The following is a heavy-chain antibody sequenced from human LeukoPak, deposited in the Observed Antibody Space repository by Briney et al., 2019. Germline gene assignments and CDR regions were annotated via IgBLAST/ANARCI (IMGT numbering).Heavy chain of an antibody. CDR1: GGSISSGGYY. CDR3: AKTAARGFYGWFDP. CDR2: IYYSGST. V-gene: IGHV4-31*03. Sequence: PSQTLSLTCTVSGGSISSGGYYWSWIRQHPGKGLEWIGYIYYSGSTYYNPSLKSRVTISVDTSKNQFSLKLSSVTAADTALYYCAKTAARGFYGWFDPWGQGTLVTVSS. D-gene: IGHD6-6*01. J-gene: IGHJ5*02.